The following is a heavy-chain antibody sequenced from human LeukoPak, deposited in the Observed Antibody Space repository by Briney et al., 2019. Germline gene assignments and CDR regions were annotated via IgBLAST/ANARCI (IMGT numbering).Heavy chain of an antibody. CDR1: GGSFSGYY. Sequence: SETLSLTCAVYGGSFSGYYWSWIRQPPGKGPEWIGEINHSGSTNYNPSLKSRVTISVDTSKNQFSLKLSSVTAADTAVYYCARGLILFAFDIWGQGTMVTVSS. CDR3: ARGLILFAFDI. J-gene: IGHJ3*02. CDR2: INHSGST. V-gene: IGHV4-34*01. D-gene: IGHD2-21*01.